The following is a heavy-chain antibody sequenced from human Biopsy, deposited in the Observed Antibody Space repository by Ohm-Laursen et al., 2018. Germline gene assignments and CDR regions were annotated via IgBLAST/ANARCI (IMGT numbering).Heavy chain of an antibody. CDR1: GDSLRLPYY. V-gene: IGHV4-39*01. CDR3: ARHPTGFWFDP. J-gene: IGHJ5*02. CDR2: IYNTETT. Sequence: TLSPTCTVSGDSLRLPYYWAWLRQPPGKGLEWIGSIYNTETTFYNPSLKSRVTISVDTSTNQFSLKVSSATAADTALYFCARHPTGFWFDPWGHGTLVTVSS.